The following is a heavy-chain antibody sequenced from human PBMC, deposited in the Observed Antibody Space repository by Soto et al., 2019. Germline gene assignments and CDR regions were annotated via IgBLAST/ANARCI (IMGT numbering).Heavy chain of an antibody. V-gene: IGHV1-8*01. D-gene: IGHD3-16*01. CDR2: MNPNSGNT. Sequence: ASVKVSCKASGCTFTSYDIKWVRQATGRELEWMGWMNPNSGNTGYAQKFQGRVTMTRNTSISTAYMELTSLRSEETAVYYCASRRYLGGSDYYCYRMAVWAQGSTVIGSS. CDR1: GCTFTSYD. J-gene: IGHJ6*01. CDR3: ASRRYLGGSDYYCYRMAV.